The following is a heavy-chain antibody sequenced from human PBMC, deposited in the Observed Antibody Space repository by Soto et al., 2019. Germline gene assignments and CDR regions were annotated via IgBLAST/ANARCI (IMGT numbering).Heavy chain of an antibody. Sequence: EVQLVESGGGLVQPGGSLSLSCAASGFSVSTYYMNWVRQAPGKGLEWVSITYGGGTTYYADSVKGRFTISKDNSKNMLFLQMDRLEAAETAVYYCARDWGYAFDYWGQGTLVTVSS. CDR2: TYGGGTT. J-gene: IGHJ4*02. V-gene: IGHV3-66*01. D-gene: IGHD5-12*01. CDR1: GFSVSTYY. CDR3: ARDWGYAFDY.